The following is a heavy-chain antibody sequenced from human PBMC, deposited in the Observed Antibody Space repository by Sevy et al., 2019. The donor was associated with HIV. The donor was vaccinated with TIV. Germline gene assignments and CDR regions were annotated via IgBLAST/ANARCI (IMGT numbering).Heavy chain of an antibody. Sequence: GGSLRLSCAASGFTFSSYEMNWVRQAPGKGLEWLSHISSSGSSMYYADSVKGRFTISRDNAKNSLYLKMNSLRAEDTAVYYCARGGRRIDVYNRKDAFDIWGQGTMVTVSS. V-gene: IGHV3-48*03. D-gene: IGHD1-20*01. CDR2: ISSSGSSM. CDR3: ARGGRRIDVYNRKDAFDI. J-gene: IGHJ3*02. CDR1: GFTFSSYE.